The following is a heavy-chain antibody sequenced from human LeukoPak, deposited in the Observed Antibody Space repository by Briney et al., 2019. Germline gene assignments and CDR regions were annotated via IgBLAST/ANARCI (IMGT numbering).Heavy chain of an antibody. D-gene: IGHD5-24*01. CDR3: ARVKMTTLTASDY. CDR1: GFTFGSYW. V-gene: IGHV3-7*04. CDR2: IKQDGSEK. Sequence: PGRSLRLSCAASGFTFGSYWMTWVRQAPGKGLEWVANIKQDGSEKYYVDSVKGRFTISRDNAKNSLYLQMNSLRAEDTAVYYCARVKMTTLTASDYWGQGTLVTVFS. J-gene: IGHJ4*02.